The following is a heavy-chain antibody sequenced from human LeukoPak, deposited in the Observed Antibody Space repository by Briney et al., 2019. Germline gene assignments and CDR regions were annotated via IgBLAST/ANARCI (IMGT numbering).Heavy chain of an antibody. CDR3: AREGGEMATIYYYYYYMDV. V-gene: IGHV3-21*01. CDR2: ISSSSSYI. J-gene: IGHJ6*03. CDR1: GFTFSSYS. D-gene: IGHD5-24*01. Sequence: GGSLRLSCAASGFTFSSYSMNWVRQAPGKGLEWVSSISSSSSYIYYADSVKGRFTISRDNAKNSLYLQMNSLRAEDTAVYYCAREGGEMATIYYYYYYMDVWGKGTTVTVS.